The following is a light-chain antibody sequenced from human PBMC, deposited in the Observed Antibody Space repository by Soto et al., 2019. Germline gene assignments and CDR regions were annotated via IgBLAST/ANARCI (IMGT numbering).Light chain of an antibody. CDR2: AAS. CDR3: QQSYGIPQT. Sequence: IQLTQSPSSLSASVGDRVTITCRTSQNVNRYVNWYQEQPGKAPKLLIYAASILQSGVPSRFSGSGSGTDFTLAISSLQPEDVTTYYWQQSYGIPQTFGPGTKVEIK. CDR1: QNVNRY. V-gene: IGKV1-39*01. J-gene: IGKJ1*01.